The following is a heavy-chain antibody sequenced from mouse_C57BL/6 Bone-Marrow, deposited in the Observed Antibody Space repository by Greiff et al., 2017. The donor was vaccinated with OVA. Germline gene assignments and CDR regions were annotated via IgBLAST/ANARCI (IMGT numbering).Heavy chain of an antibody. CDR3: VRPRYDGYPAWFAY. CDR2: IRSKSNNYST. Sequence: EVKLVESGGGLVQPKGSLKLSCAASGFSFNTYAMNWVRQAPGKGLEWVARIRSKSNNYSTYYADSVKDRFTISRDDSESMLYLQMNNLKTEDTAMYYCVRPRYDGYPAWFAYWGQGTLVTVSA. V-gene: IGHV10-1*01. D-gene: IGHD2-3*01. CDR1: GFSFNTYA. J-gene: IGHJ3*01.